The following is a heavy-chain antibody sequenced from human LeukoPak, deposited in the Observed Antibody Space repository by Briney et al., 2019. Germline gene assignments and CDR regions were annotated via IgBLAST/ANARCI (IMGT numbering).Heavy chain of an antibody. D-gene: IGHD1-1*01. CDR2: ISFDGSNT. CDR3: ARQLTTGTTELDY. V-gene: IGHV3-30*03. Sequence: PGGSLRLSCAASGFTFSSYAMHWVRQAPGKGREWVALISFDGSNTYYADSVKGRFTVSRGNSKNTMPLQMNSLRAEATAVYYCARQLTTGTTELDYWGQGTLVTVSS. J-gene: IGHJ4*02. CDR1: GFTFSSYA.